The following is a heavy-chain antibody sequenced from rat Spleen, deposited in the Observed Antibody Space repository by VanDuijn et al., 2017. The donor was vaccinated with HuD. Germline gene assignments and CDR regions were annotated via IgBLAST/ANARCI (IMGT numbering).Heavy chain of an antibody. V-gene: IGHV5-20*01. Sequence: EVQLVESGGGLVQPGRSLKLSCAASGFTFSDYYMAWVRQAPTKGLEWVASISYDGGSTYYRDSVKGRFTISRDNAKSSLYLQMDSLRSEDTATYYCTTAVGATGIPTPYYYVMDAWGQGASVTVSS. J-gene: IGHJ4*01. D-gene: IGHD1-9*01. CDR3: TTAVGATGIPTPYYYVMDA. CDR2: ISYDGGST. CDR1: GFTFSDYY.